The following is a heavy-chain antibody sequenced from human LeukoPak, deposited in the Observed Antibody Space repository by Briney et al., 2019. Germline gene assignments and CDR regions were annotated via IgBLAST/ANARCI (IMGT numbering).Heavy chain of an antibody. CDR1: GYTFTSYD. V-gene: IGHV1-8*01. CDR3: SRGGRYYDSSGYAFDI. D-gene: IGHD3-22*01. Sequence: ASVKVSCKASGYTFTSYDINWVRQATGQGLEWMGWMNPNSGNTGYAQKFQGRVTMTRNTSISTAYMELSSLRSEDTAVYYCSRGGRYYDSSGYAFDIWGQGTMVTVAS. CDR2: MNPNSGNT. J-gene: IGHJ3*02.